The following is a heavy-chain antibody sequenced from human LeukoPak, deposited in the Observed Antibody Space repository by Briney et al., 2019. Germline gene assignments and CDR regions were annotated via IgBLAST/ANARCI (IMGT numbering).Heavy chain of an antibody. V-gene: IGHV4-38-2*02. CDR2: IYHSGST. Sequence: SETLSLTRTVSGYSISSGYYWGWIRQPPGKGLEWIGSIYHSGSTYYNPSLKSRVTISVDTSRNQFSMKLSSVTAADTAVYYCARERVPAAIDYWGQGTLVTVSS. J-gene: IGHJ4*02. D-gene: IGHD2-2*01. CDR1: GYSISSGYY. CDR3: ARERVPAAIDY.